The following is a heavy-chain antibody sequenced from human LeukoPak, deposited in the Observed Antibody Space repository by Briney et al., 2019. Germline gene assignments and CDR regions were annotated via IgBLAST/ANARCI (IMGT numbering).Heavy chain of an antibody. V-gene: IGHV4-61*02. Sequence: PSQTLSLTCTVSGDSISSGDYYWSWIRQPAGKGLEWIGRISSSGSTSYNPSLKSRVTISVDTSKNQFSLKLSSVTAADTAVYFCARGPYSYDGSGAFDIWGQGTMVTVSS. CDR3: ARGPYSYDGSGAFDI. D-gene: IGHD3-22*01. CDR1: GDSISSGDYY. CDR2: ISSSGST. J-gene: IGHJ3*02.